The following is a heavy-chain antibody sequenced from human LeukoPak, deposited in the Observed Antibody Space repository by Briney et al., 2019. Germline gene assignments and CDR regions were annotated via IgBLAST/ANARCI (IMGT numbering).Heavy chain of an antibody. CDR3: ARGGTTVTPGLLWFDP. CDR2: IYYSGRT. CDR1: GGSISSHY. V-gene: IGHV4-59*11. D-gene: IGHD4-17*01. Sequence: SETLSLTCSVSGGSISSHYWSWIRQPPGKGLEWIGYIYYSGRTKYKPSLKSRVTISVDTSKNQFSLKLSSVTAADTAVYYCARGGTTVTPGLLWFDPWGQGTLVTVSS. J-gene: IGHJ5*02.